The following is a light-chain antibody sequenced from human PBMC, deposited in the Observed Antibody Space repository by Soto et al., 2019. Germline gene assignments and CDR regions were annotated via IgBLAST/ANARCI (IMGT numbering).Light chain of an antibody. Sequence: EIVLTQSPGTLSLSPGERATLSCRASQSVSSSFLAWYQQKPGQAPRLLIYDASNRATGIPDRFSGSGSGTDFTLTISSLEPEDFAVYYCQQFGSSPWTFGQGTKVDIK. J-gene: IGKJ1*01. CDR1: QSVSSSF. V-gene: IGKV3-20*01. CDR3: QQFGSSPWT. CDR2: DAS.